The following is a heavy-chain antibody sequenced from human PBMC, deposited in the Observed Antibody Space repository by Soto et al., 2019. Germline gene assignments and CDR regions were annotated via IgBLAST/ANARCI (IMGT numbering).Heavy chain of an antibody. J-gene: IGHJ6*03. CDR3: AKAPLSLVRGVRFYYYYMDV. D-gene: IGHD3-10*01. Sequence: GGSLRLSCAASGFTFSSYAMSWVRQAPGKGLEWVSAISGSGGSTYYADSVKGRFTISRDNSKNTLYLQMNSLRAEDTAVYYCAKAPLSLVRGVRFYYYYMDVWGKGTSVTVSS. CDR1: GFTFSSYA. CDR2: ISGSGGST. V-gene: IGHV3-23*01.